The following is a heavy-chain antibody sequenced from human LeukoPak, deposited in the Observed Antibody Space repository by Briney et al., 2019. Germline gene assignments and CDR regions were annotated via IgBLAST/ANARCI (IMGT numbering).Heavy chain of an antibody. V-gene: IGHV4-39*01. CDR3: ARQGQGQLDYYYYMDV. CDR2: IYYSGST. J-gene: IGHJ6*03. Sequence: SETLSLTCTVSGGSISSSSYYWGWIRQPPGKGLEWIGSIYYSGSTYYNPSLKSRVTISVDTSKNQFSLKLSSVTAADTAVYYCARQGQGQLDYYYYMDVWGQGTLVTVSS. D-gene: IGHD6-13*01. CDR1: GGSISSSSYY.